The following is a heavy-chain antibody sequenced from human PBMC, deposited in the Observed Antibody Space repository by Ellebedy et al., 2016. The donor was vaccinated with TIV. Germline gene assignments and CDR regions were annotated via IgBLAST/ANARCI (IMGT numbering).Heavy chain of an antibody. CDR3: AREGRELPSPTVRNWFDP. V-gene: IGHV1-69*06. D-gene: IGHD5-24*01. CDR1: GGNFDTYG. CDR2: IIPIFVTA. Sequence: AASVKVSCKTSGGNFDTYGITWARQAPGQGLEWIGGIIPIFVTANYEQKLQARVTITADKSTRTAYMELSSLTSEDTAVYYCAREGRELPSPTVRNWFDPWGQGTLITVSS. J-gene: IGHJ5*02.